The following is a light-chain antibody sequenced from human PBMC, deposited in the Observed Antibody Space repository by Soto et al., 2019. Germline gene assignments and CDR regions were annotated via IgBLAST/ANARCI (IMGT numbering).Light chain of an antibody. Sequence: GDRVTITCRASQSISSWLAWYQQKPGKAPKLLIYDASSLESGVPSRFSSSGSGTEFTLTISSLQPDDFATYYCQQYNSYPSFGQGTKVEIK. J-gene: IGKJ1*01. CDR2: DAS. CDR3: QQYNSYPS. CDR1: QSISSW. V-gene: IGKV1-5*01.